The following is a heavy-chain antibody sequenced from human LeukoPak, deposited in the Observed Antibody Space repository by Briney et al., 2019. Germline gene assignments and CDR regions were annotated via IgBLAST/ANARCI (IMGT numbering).Heavy chain of an antibody. CDR1: GFTFSSAW. Sequence: PGGSLRLSCAASGFTFSSAWMHWVRQGPGTGLVWVSRITKDGATAYADSVQGRFTISRDNAKNTLYLQMNSLRVEDTAVYYCVRDRVGPDYWGQGTLVTVSS. CDR2: ITKDGAT. D-gene: IGHD1-26*01. CDR3: VRDRVGPDY. V-gene: IGHV3-74*03. J-gene: IGHJ4*02.